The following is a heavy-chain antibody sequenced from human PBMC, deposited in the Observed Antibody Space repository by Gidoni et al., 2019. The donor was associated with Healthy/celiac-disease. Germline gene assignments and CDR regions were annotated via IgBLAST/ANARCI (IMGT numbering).Heavy chain of an antibody. CDR2: IYYSGST. CDR1: GGSISSSSYY. J-gene: IGHJ4*02. V-gene: IGHV4-39*01. Sequence: QLQLQESGPGLVQPSETLSLSCTVSGGSISSSSYYWGWIRQPPGKGLEWIGSIYYSGSTYYNPALKSRVTISVDTSKNQFSLKLSSVTAADTAVYNYARQGGPDYWGQGTLVTVSS. CDR3: ARQGGPDY. D-gene: IGHD3-16*01.